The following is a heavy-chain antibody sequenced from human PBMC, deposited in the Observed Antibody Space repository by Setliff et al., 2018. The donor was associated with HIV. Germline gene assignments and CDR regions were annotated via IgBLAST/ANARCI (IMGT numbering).Heavy chain of an antibody. Sequence: TLSLTCAVYGGSFSGFYWNWIRQPPGKGLEWIGEINHSGSTNYNPSLKSRVTISIDTSKNQFSLNLTSVTAADTAIYYCARGLDVWGTYRYRNYFDYWGQGTLVTVSS. J-gene: IGHJ4*02. CDR2: INHSGST. CDR3: ARGLDVWGTYRYRNYFDY. CDR1: GGSFSGFY. V-gene: IGHV4-34*01. D-gene: IGHD3-16*02.